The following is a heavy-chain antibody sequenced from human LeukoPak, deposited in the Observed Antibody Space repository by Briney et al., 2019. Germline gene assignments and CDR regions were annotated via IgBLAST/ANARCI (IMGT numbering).Heavy chain of an antibody. Sequence: GGSLSLTCAASGFIFSSCTMNWVRQAPGKGLEWVSTITDNGVVTYYADSVKGRFTISRDNSKHTLYLQMNSLRVEDSAVYYCAPRRIDGVDWIPGWGQGTLVTVSS. D-gene: IGHD1-1*01. J-gene: IGHJ4*02. CDR1: GFIFSSCT. CDR3: APRRIDGVDWIPG. CDR2: ITDNGVVT. V-gene: IGHV3-23*01.